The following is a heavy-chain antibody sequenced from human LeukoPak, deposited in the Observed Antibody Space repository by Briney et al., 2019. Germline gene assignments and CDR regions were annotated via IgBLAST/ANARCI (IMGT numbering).Heavy chain of an antibody. CDR2: ISAYNGNT. V-gene: IGHV1-18*04. Sequence: GASVKVSCKTSGYTFSGHYMHWVRQAPGQGLEWMGWISAYNGNTNYAQKLQGRVTMTTDTSTSTAYMELRSLRSDDTAVYYCARVGLPYNWFDPWGQGTLVTVSS. CDR3: ARVGLPYNWFDP. J-gene: IGHJ5*02. CDR1: GYTFSGHY. D-gene: IGHD2-15*01.